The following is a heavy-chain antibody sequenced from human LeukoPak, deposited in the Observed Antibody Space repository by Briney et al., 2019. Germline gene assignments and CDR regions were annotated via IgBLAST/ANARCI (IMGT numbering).Heavy chain of an antibody. CDR2: ISSSSSYR. V-gene: IGHV3-21*01. D-gene: IGHD3-22*01. CDR1: GFTFSSYS. J-gene: IGHJ4*02. CDR3: ARGRDYYDSSGCPDY. Sequence: GGSLRLSCAASGFTFSSYSMNWVRQAPGKGLEWVSSISSSSSYRYYADSVKGRFTISRDNAKNSLYLQMNSLRAEDTAVYYCARGRDYYDSSGCPDYWGQGTLVTVSS.